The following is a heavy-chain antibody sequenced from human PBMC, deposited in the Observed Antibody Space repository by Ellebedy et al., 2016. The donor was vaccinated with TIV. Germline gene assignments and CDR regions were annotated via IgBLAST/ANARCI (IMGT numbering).Heavy chain of an antibody. CDR3: ARDKRGIVGAGNWFDP. J-gene: IGHJ5*02. Sequence: GESLKISXAASGFTFSSYSMNWIRQAPGKGLEWVSSISSSSSYIYYADSVKGRFTISRDNAKNTLYLQMNSLRAEDTAVYYCARDKRGIVGAGNWFDPWGQGTLVTVSS. CDR2: ISSSSSYI. V-gene: IGHV3-21*01. CDR1: GFTFSSYS. D-gene: IGHD1-26*01.